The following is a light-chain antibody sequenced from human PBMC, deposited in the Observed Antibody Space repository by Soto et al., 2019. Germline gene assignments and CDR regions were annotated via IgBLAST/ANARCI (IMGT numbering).Light chain of an antibody. CDR1: SSNIGSNY. V-gene: IGLV1-47*01. J-gene: IGLJ2*01. Sequence: QLVLTQPPSASGTPGQRVTISCSGSSSNIGSNYVYWYHQLPGAAPKLVIYRNNQRPSGVPDRFSGSKSGTSASLAISGLRPEDEADYYRAAWDDRLSGLVFGRGTKLTVL. CDR2: RNN. CDR3: AAWDDRLSGLV.